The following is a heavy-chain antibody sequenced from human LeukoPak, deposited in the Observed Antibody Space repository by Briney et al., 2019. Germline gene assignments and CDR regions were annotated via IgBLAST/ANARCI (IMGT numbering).Heavy chain of an antibody. D-gene: IGHD2-21*02. J-gene: IGHJ5*02. Sequence: SETLSLTCTVSSGSVSTSSYYWGWIRQPPGKGLEWIGSVYYSGSTYYNPSLKSRVTISVDTSKNQFSLKLSSVTAADTAVYYCARVTDTAMVKVGDCGGDCRRKGPDHWFDPWGQGTLVTVSS. CDR1: SGSVSTSSYY. CDR2: VYYSGST. V-gene: IGHV4-39*01. CDR3: ARVTDTAMVKVGDCGGDCRRKGPDHWFDP.